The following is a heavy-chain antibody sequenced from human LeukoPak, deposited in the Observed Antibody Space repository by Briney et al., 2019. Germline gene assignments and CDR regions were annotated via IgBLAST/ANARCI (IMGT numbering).Heavy chain of an antibody. CDR3: ARGGIQLWHDAFDI. J-gene: IGHJ3*02. D-gene: IGHD5-18*01. CDR2: IYYSGST. V-gene: IGHV4-59*01. CDR1: GGSISSYY. Sequence: SETLSLTCTVSGGSISSYYWSWIRQPPGKGLEWIGYIYYSGSTNYNSSLKSRVTISVDTSKNQFSLKLSSVTAADTAVYYCARGGIQLWHDAFDIWGQGTMVTVSS.